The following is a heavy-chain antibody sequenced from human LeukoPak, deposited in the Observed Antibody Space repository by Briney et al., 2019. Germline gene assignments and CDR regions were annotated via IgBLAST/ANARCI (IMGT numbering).Heavy chain of an antibody. CDR1: GFTFSSYD. V-gene: IGHV3-48*04. D-gene: IGHD5-24*01. CDR3: ARDLYNYVRSEDDY. J-gene: IGHJ4*02. CDR2: ISSSSSTI. Sequence: GGSLRLSCAASGFTFSSYDMNWVRQAPGKGLEWVSYISSSSSTIYYADSVRGRFTISRDNAKNSLYLQMNSLRAEDTAVYYCARDLYNYVRSEDDYWGQGTLVTVSS.